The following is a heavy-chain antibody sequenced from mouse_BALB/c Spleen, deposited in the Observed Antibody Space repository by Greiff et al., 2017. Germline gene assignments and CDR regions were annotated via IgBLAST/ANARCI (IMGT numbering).Heavy chain of an antibody. V-gene: IGHV5-17*02. CDR3: AHDGYYAWFAY. Sequence: DVKLVESGGGLVQPGGSRKLSCAASGFTFSSFGMHWVRQAPEKGLEWVAYISSGSSTIYYADTVKGRFTISRDNPKNTLFLQMTSLRSEDTAMYYCAHDGYYAWFAYWGQGTLVTVSA. D-gene: IGHD2-3*01. CDR2: ISSGSSTI. CDR1: GFTFSSFG. J-gene: IGHJ3*01.